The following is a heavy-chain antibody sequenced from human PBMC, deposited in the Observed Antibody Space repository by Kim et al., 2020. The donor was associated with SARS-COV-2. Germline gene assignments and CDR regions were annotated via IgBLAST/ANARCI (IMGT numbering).Heavy chain of an antibody. CDR3: AGGGGSSWYIWSKYGMDV. J-gene: IGHJ6*02. D-gene: IGHD6-13*01. CDR1: GGSISSSNW. CDR2: IYHSGST. V-gene: IGHV4-4*02. Sequence: SETLSLTCAVSGGSISSSNWWSWVRQPPGKGLEWIGEIYHSGSTNYNPSLKSRVTISVDKSKNQFSLKLSSVTAADTAVYYCAGGGGSSWYIWSKYGMDVWGQGTTVTVSS.